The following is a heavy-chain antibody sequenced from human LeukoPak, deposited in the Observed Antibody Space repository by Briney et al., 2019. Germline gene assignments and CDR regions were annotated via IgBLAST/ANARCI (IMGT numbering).Heavy chain of an antibody. D-gene: IGHD2-2*01. CDR1: GGSFRGYY. J-gene: IGHJ5*02. CDR2: INHSGST. V-gene: IGHV4-34*01. Sequence: SETLSLTCAVYGGSFRGYYWSWIRQPPGEGLEWIGEINHSGSTNYNPSLKSRVTISVDTSKNQFSLKLSSVTAADTAVYYCARQRGVIVVVPAALKTCSRWFDPWGQGTLVTVSS. CDR3: ARQRGVIVVVPAALKTCSRWFDP.